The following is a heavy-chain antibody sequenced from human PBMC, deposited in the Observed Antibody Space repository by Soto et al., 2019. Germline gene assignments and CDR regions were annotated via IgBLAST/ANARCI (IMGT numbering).Heavy chain of an antibody. CDR2: ISTYNGNT. D-gene: IGHD2-21*02. CDR3: ATDGVVTASPFDY. CDR1: GYTFSKYG. J-gene: IGHJ4*02. V-gene: IGHV1-18*01. Sequence: QVQLVQSGAEVKKPGASVKVSCKTSGYTFSKYGITWIRQAPGQGLEYMGWISTYNGNTDYAQKLQGRVTMTTDTSTHTAYMELRSLRSDDTAVFYCATDGVVTASPFDYWGQGTLVTVSS.